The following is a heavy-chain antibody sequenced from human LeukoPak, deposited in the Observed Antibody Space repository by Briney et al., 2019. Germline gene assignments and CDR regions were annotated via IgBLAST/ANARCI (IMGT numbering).Heavy chain of an antibody. J-gene: IGHJ5*02. CDR1: GFIFSNYG. CDR2: IKQDGSEK. D-gene: IGHD3-22*01. V-gene: IGHV3-7*01. CDR3: ARDSMIVVGDWFDP. Sequence: GGSLRLSCAASGFIFSNYGLSWVRQAPGKGLGWVANIKQDGSEKYYVDSVKGRLTISRDNAKNSLYLQMNSLRAEDTAVYYCARDSMIVVGDWFDPWGQGTLVTVSS.